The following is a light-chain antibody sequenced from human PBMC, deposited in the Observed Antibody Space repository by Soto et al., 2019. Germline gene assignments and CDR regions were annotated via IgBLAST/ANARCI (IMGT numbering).Light chain of an antibody. V-gene: IGKV3-20*01. CDR1: QSVSSSA. CDR2: GAS. Sequence: EVVLTQSPVTLSLSPGERATLSCRASQSVSSSALAWYQQTPGQAPRRLIYGASSRATGIPDRVSGSGSGTDFTLTISRLEPEEFAVYYCQYYGTSPQTFGQGTKVDIK. CDR3: QYYGTSPQT. J-gene: IGKJ1*01.